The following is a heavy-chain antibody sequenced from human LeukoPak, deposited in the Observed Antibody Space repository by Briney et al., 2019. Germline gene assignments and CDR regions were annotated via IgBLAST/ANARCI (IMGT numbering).Heavy chain of an antibody. Sequence: PSETRSLTCTVSGGSISSYYWSWIRQPPGKGLEWIGYIYYSGSTNYNPSLKSRVTISVDTSKNQFSLKLSSVTAADTAVYYCARDGGYSSGLVFDYWGQGTLVTVSS. D-gene: IGHD6-19*01. CDR1: GGSISSYY. J-gene: IGHJ4*02. CDR2: IYYSGST. V-gene: IGHV4-59*01. CDR3: ARDGGYSSGLVFDY.